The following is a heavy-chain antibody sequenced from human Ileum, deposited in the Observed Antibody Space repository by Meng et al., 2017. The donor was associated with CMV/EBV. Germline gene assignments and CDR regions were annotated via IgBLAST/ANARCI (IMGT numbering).Heavy chain of an antibody. CDR3: ASGLGYCSSTSCYAGRFDP. CDR1: SGGYY. CDR2: IYYSGST. D-gene: IGHD2-2*01. V-gene: IGHV4-31*02. J-gene: IGHJ5*02. Sequence: SGGYYWSWIRQHPGKGLEWIGYIYYSGSTYYNPSLKSRVTISVDTSKNQLSLKLSSVTAADTAVYYCASGLGYCSSTSCYAGRFDPWGQGTLVTVSS.